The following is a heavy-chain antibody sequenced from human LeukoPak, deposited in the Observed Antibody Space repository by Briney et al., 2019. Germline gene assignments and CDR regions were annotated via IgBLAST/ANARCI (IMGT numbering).Heavy chain of an antibody. J-gene: IGHJ6*02. Sequence: GGSLRLSCAASGFTFSSYAMSWVRQAPGKGLEWVSYISSSSSTIYYADSVKGRFTISRDNAKNSLYLQMNSLRAEDTAVYYCARGSSWTPVGYYYYGMDVWGQGTTVTVSS. CDR2: ISSSSSTI. D-gene: IGHD6-13*01. V-gene: IGHV3-48*04. CDR3: ARGSSWTPVGYYYYGMDV. CDR1: GFTFSSYA.